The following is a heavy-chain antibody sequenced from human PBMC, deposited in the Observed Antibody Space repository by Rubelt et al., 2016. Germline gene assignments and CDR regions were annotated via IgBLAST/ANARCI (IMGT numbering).Heavy chain of an antibody. CDR1: GSTFSGYW. J-gene: IGHJ4*02. CDR3: VRHCSTTNCFPY. V-gene: IGHV3-7*03. D-gene: IGHD2-2*01. CDR2: IKQDGSGK. Sequence: EVQLVESGGGLVQPGGSLRLSCAASGSTFSGYWMTWVRQAPGKGLEWVANIKQDGSGKYYVDSVKGRFTISRDNARNSLYLQMNSLRAEDTALYYCVRHCSTTNCFPYWGRGTLVTVSS.